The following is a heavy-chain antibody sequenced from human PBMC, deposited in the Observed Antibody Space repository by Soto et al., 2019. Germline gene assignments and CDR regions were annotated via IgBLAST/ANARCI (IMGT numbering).Heavy chain of an antibody. CDR1: GGSISSYY. CDR2: IYTSGST. V-gene: IGHV4-4*07. D-gene: IGHD2-8*02. CDR3: ARESNWWVGYYYYGMDV. Sequence: SETLSLTCTVSGGSISSYYWSWIRQPAGKGLEWIGRIYTSGSTNYNHSLKSRVTMSVDTSKNQFSLKLSSVTAADTAVYYCARESNWWVGYYYYGMDVWGKGTTVTISS. J-gene: IGHJ6*04.